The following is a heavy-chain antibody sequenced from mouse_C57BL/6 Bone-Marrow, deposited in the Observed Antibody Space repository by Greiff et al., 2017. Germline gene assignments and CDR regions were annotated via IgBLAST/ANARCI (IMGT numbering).Heavy chain of an antibody. CDR3: TRRGYGSILAWFAY. V-gene: IGHV1-5*01. D-gene: IGHD1-1*01. CDR2: IYPGNSDT. CDR1: GYTFTSYW. Sequence: EVQLQQSGTVLARPGASVKMSCKTSGYTFTSYWMHWVKQRPGQGLEWIGAIYPGNSDTSYNQKFKGKAKLTAVTSASTAYMELSSLTNEDSAVYYCTRRGYGSILAWFAYWGQGTLVTVSA. J-gene: IGHJ3*01.